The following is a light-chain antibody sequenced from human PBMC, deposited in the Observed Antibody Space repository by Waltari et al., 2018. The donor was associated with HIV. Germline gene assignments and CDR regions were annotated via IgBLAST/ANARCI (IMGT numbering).Light chain of an antibody. Sequence: SYVLTQPPSVSVAPGQTARITCGGNKIGSKSVHWYQQKAGQAPVLVVYNGSDRPPGIPERFSGSRSGNTATLTISRVEAGDEADYYCHVWDRSSDHHVFGTGTKVTVL. CDR3: HVWDRSSDHHV. CDR2: NGS. J-gene: IGLJ1*01. V-gene: IGLV3-21*02. CDR1: KIGSKS.